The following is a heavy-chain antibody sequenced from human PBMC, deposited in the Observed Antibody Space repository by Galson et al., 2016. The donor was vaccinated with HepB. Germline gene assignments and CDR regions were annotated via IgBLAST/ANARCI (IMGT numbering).Heavy chain of an antibody. V-gene: IGHV3-7*01. Sequence: SLRLSCAASKFTFSSFWMSWVRQAPGKGLEWVANIKQDGSEKYYVDSVKGRFTISRDNAKNSLYLQMNSLRAEDTAVYYCARQTVTGTGSDYWGQGTLVTVSS. D-gene: IGHD6-19*01. J-gene: IGHJ4*02. CDR1: KFTFSSFW. CDR3: ARQTVTGTGSDY. CDR2: IKQDGSEK.